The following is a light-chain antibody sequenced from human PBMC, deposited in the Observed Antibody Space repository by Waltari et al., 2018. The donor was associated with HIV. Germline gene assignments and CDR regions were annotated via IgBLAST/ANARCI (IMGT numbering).Light chain of an antibody. J-gene: IGLJ3*02. CDR3: QAWDSSTGGV. V-gene: IGLV3-1*01. Sequence: SSEMTQPPSVSVSPGQTASITCSGDTLGDKDASWYQQKPGQSPVLVLYQDNKRPSGIPERFSGSNSGNTATLTISGTQAMDEADYYCQAWDSSTGGVFGGGTKLTVL. CDR2: QDN. CDR1: TLGDKD.